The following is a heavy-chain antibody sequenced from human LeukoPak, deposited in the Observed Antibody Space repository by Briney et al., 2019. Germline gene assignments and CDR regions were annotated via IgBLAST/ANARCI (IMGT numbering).Heavy chain of an antibody. Sequence: GGSLRLSCAASGFTFRSYSMNWVRQAPGKGLEWVSYISTSSSTIYYADSVKGRFTISRDNSKNTLYLQMNSLRAEDTAVYYCAKAKVDDFWSGYPYYFDYWGQGTLVTVSS. D-gene: IGHD3-3*01. CDR1: GFTFRSYS. CDR2: ISTSSSTI. CDR3: AKAKVDDFWSGYPYYFDY. V-gene: IGHV3-48*01. J-gene: IGHJ4*02.